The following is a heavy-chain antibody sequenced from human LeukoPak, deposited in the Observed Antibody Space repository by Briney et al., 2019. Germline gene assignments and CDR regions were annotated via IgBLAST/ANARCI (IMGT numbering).Heavy chain of an antibody. V-gene: IGHV1-69*04. CDR2: IIPILGIA. Sequence: GGSLRLSCAASGITFSSYAISWVRQAPGQGLEWMGRIIPILGIANYAQKFQGRVTITADKSTSTAYMELSSLRSEDTAVYYCARGYSGYASDAFDIWGQGTMVTVSS. CDR3: ARGYSGYASDAFDI. D-gene: IGHD5-12*01. CDR1: GITFSSYA. J-gene: IGHJ3*02.